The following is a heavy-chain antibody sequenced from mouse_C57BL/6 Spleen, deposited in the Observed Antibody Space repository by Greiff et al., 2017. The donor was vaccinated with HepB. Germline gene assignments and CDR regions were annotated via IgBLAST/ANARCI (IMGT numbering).Heavy chain of an antibody. J-gene: IGHJ2*01. CDR1: GFTFSSYT. D-gene: IGHD1-1*01. V-gene: IGHV5-9*01. CDR3: ARQQSYEDYFDY. Sequence: EVKLVESGGGLVKPGGSLKLSCAASGFTFSSYTMSWVRQTPEKRLEWVATISGGGGNTYYPDSVKGRFTISRDNTKNTLYLQMSSLRSEDTALYYCARQQSYEDYFDYWGQGTTLTVSS. CDR2: ISGGGGNT.